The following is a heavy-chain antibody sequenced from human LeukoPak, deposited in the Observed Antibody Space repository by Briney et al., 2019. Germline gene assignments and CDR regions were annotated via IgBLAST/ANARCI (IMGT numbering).Heavy chain of an antibody. CDR2: IYSGETT. J-gene: IGHJ4*02. D-gene: IGHD2-15*01. Sequence: GGSLRLSCAASEFTVSSNYMSWVRQAPGKGLEWVSVIYSGETTYYTDSVKGRFTISRHNSRNTLYLQMNSLRAEDTAVYYCARDLRGGNFDSWGQGILVTVPS. V-gene: IGHV3-53*04. CDR3: ARDLRGGNFDS. CDR1: EFTVSSNY.